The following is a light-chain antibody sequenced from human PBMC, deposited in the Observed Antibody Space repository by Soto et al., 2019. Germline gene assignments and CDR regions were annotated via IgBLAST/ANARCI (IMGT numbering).Light chain of an antibody. J-gene: IGKJ1*01. V-gene: IGKV3-20*01. CDR1: QSFTTSQ. Sequence: EIVLTQSPGTLSLSPGERATLFCRASQSFTTSQLAWYQQRPGQAPRVLIFGASRRATGIPDRFIGSGSGTDFTLTISRLEPEDSAVYYWQQYASSPRTFGQGTTVEIK. CDR3: QQYASSPRT. CDR2: GAS.